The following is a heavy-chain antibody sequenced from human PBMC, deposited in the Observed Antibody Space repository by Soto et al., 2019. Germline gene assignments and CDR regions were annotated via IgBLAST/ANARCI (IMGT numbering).Heavy chain of an antibody. V-gene: IGHV5-51*01. CDR2: IYPGDSDT. Sequence: GESLKISCQGSGYSFANYWIAWLRQMPGKGLEWVGVIYPGDSDTRYSPSFRGQVTISADKSISHVYLQWSSLRAEDTAVYYCARDPPRGRQSRYYYYGMDVWGQGTTVTVSS. J-gene: IGHJ6*02. CDR1: GYSFANYW. D-gene: IGHD3-10*01. CDR3: ARDPPRGRQSRYYYYGMDV.